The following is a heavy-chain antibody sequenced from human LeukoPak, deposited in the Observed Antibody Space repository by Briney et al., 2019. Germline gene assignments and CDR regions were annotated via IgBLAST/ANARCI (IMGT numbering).Heavy chain of an antibody. CDR3: ATRRYCSSTSCYFSDNDAFDI. CDR2: ISSSSSYI. Sequence: GGSLRLSCAASGFTFSSYSMNWVRQAPGKGLEWVSSISSSSSYIYYADSVKGRLTISRDNAKNSLYLQMNSLRAEDTAVYYCATRRYCSSTSCYFSDNDAFDIWGQGTMVTVSS. V-gene: IGHV3-21*01. J-gene: IGHJ3*02. CDR1: GFTFSSYS. D-gene: IGHD2-2*01.